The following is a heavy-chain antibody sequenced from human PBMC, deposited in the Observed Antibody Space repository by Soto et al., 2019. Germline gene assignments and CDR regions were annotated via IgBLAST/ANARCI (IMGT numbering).Heavy chain of an antibody. CDR3: AREYSSSWYWEAFDI. CDR1: GFTFSSYA. Sequence: EVQLLESGGGLVQPGGSLRLSCAASGFTFSSYAMSWVRQAPGKGLEWVSVISGSGGSTYYADSVKGRFTISRDNSKNMLYLQMNSLRAEDTAVYYCAREYSSSWYWEAFDIWGQGTMVTVSS. D-gene: IGHD6-13*01. CDR2: ISGSGGST. V-gene: IGHV3-23*01. J-gene: IGHJ3*02.